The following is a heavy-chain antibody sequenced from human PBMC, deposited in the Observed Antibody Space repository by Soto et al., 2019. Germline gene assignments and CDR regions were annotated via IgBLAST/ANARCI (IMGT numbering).Heavy chain of an antibody. Sequence: VQLQESGPGLVKPSETLSLTCLVSGVSITDNWWRWVRQPPGKGLEWIAEMHHSGSANYKSSLRSRVTQSVDTSNNAIALKLAFVTAADTAVYFCVKPDLYRCDSWGKGALLTASS. CDR3: VKPDLYRCDS. CDR1: GVSITDNW. CDR2: MHHSGSA. V-gene: IGHV4-4*02. J-gene: IGHJ5*01. D-gene: IGHD2-15*01.